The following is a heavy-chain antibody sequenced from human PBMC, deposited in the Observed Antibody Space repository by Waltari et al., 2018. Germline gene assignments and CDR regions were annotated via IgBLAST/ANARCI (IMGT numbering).Heavy chain of an antibody. CDR3: ARDAGFGELLSRVYYYYGMDV. D-gene: IGHD3-10*01. Sequence: QVQLVQSGAEVKKPGASVKVSCKASGYTFTSYGISWVRQAPGQGLEWMGWISAYNGNTNYAQKLQGRVTMTTDTATSTAYMELRSLRSDDTAVYYCARDAGFGELLSRVYYYYGMDVWGQGTTVTVSS. CDR2: ISAYNGNT. CDR1: GYTFTSYG. V-gene: IGHV1-18*01. J-gene: IGHJ6*02.